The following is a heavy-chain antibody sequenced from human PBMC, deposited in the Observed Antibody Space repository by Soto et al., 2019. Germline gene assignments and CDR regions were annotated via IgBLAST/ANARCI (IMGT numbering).Heavy chain of an antibody. CDR3: ARVLYCAVLTGYSFSYYFDA. V-gene: IGHV4-61*01. Sequence: SETLSLTCTASGVSVSSGNFCWSWIRQPPGKGLECIGYICYTGSTDYHRSIKSRVAISIDTSKNEFSLQLGSVTAADTAVYYCARVLYCAVLTGYSFSYYFDAWGQGALVTVSS. CDR2: ICYTGST. D-gene: IGHD3-9*01. CDR1: GVSVSSGNFC. J-gene: IGHJ4*02.